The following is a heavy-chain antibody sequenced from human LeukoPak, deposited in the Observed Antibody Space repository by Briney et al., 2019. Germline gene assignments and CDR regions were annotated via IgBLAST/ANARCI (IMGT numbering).Heavy chain of an antibody. CDR2: ISYDGSRI. D-gene: IGHD2-15*01. CDR3: ATRLELRSLDP. J-gene: IGHJ1*01. Sequence: PGGTLRLSCAASGVTFSTYAMNWVRQAPGKGLEWVAVISYDGSRIFYADSVKRRFTISRDNPQNTLHLQINSLITEDTAVYYSATRLELRSLDPWAQGTLLPVPS. V-gene: IGHV3-30*14. CDR1: GVTFSTYA.